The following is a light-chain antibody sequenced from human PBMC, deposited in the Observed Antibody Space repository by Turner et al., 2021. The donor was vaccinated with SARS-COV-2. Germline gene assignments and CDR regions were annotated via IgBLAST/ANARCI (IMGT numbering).Light chain of an antibody. J-gene: IGLJ2*01. CDR2: KDS. CDR1: ALPKHY. Sequence: SYELTQPPSVSVSPGQPARITCSGDALPKHYAYWYQQKPGQAPVMVMYKDSERPSGIPERFSGSHSGTTVTLTISGVQEEDEADYYCQSTDSSGSYVIFGGGTKLTVL. V-gene: IGLV3-25*03. CDR3: QSTDSSGSYVI.